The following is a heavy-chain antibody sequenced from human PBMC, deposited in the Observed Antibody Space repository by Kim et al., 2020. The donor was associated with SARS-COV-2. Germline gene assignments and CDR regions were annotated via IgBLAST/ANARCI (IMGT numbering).Heavy chain of an antibody. Sequence: SETLSLTCTVSGGSISSYYWSWIRQPPGKGLEWIGYIYYSGSTNYNPSLKSRVTISVDTSKNQFSLKLSSVTAADTAVYYCARAGRVREVDYWGQGTLVTVSS. CDR3: ARAGRVREVDY. CDR1: GGSISSYY. J-gene: IGHJ4*02. V-gene: IGHV4-59*01. CDR2: IYYSGST. D-gene: IGHD3-10*01.